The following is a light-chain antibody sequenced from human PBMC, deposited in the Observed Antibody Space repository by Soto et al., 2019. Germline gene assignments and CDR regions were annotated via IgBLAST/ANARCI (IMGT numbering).Light chain of an antibody. CDR2: GAS. V-gene: IGKV3-20*01. CDR3: QQYGSSPRT. CDR1: QSLSRY. Sequence: ECVFTQSPATLSLSPGERATLSCRASQSLSRYLAWYQQKPGQAPRLLIYGASSRATGIPDRFSGSGSGTDFTLTISRLEPEDFAVYYCQQYGSSPRTFGQGTKVDIK. J-gene: IGKJ1*01.